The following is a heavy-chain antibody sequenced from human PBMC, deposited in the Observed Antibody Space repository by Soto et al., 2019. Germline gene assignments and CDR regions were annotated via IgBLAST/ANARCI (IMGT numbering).Heavy chain of an antibody. V-gene: IGHV4-31*03. CDR2: TYIGGST. D-gene: IGHD5-18*01. CDR1: GGSISSSRYY. CDR3: ASSVAAGYSYGYNPLAY. J-gene: IGHJ4*02. Sequence: LSLTCSVSGGSISSSRYYWTWIRQVPGKGLEWIGYTYIGGSTYYDPSLKSRLSISLDTSKNQFSLRLTSVSAADTAIYYCASSVAAGYSYGYNPLAYWGRGTLVTVSS.